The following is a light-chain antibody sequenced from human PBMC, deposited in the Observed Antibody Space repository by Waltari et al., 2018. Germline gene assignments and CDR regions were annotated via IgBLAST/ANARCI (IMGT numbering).Light chain of an antibody. CDR1: QTISSK. J-gene: IGKJ1*01. CDR3: QQYNNWPPGT. CDR2: GAS. V-gene: IGKV3-15*01. Sequence: ETVVTQSPATLSVSPRARPTIPCRTSQTISSKFAWYQQKPGQAPRLLIYGASIRATGIPARFSGSGSETEFTLTISSLQSEDFAVYYCQQYNNWPPGTFGQGTKVEI.